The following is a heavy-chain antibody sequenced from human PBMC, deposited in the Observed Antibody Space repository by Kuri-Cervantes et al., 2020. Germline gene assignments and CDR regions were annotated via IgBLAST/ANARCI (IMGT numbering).Heavy chain of an antibody. D-gene: IGHD1-1*01. V-gene: IGHV3-7*01. CDR1: GFTFSSYW. J-gene: IGHJ6*02. CDR3: ARFSPSDDYNWNDGWDYYYGMDV. Sequence: LSLTCAASGFTFSSYWMSWVRQAPGKGLEWVANIKQDGSEKYYVDSVKGRFTISRDNAKNSLYLQMNSLRAEDTAVYYCARFSPSDDYNWNDGWDYYYGMDVWGQGTTVTVSS. CDR2: IKQDGSEK.